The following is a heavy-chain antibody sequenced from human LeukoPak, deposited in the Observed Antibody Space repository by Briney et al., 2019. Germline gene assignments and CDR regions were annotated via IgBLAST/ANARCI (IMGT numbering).Heavy chain of an antibody. CDR2: ISSSSSYI. CDR3: ASAGYCSGGSCYLDY. Sequence: GGSLRLSCAASGFIFSSYTMNWVRQSPGKGLEWVSSISSSSSYIYFADSVKGRFTISRDNAKNSLYLQMNSLRAEDTAVYYCASAGYCSGGSCYLDYWGQGTLVTVSS. CDR1: GFIFSSYT. V-gene: IGHV3-21*01. D-gene: IGHD2-15*01. J-gene: IGHJ4*02.